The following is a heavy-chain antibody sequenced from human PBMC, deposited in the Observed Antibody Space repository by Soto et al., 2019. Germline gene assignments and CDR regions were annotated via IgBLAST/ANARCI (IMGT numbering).Heavy chain of an antibody. CDR1: GGSFTSYT. Sequence: QVQLVQSGAEVKKPGSSVKVSCEASGGSFTSYTFTWVRQAPGQGLEWMGRIIPIKGRADYALKLQDRVTITADRSTKTVYMELRGLMPEDTAIYYCAKSLLFVDHAYMDVWGKGTTVTVSS. CDR3: AKSLLFVDHAYMDV. D-gene: IGHD2-21*01. V-gene: IGHV1-69*02. CDR2: IIPIKGRA. J-gene: IGHJ6*03.